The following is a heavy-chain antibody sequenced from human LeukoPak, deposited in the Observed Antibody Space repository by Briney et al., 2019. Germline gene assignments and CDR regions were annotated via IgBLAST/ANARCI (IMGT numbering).Heavy chain of an antibody. D-gene: IGHD3-22*01. CDR3: AKDYRSSGDYHSFDS. CDR1: AFTLSSCA. Sequence: GGSLRLSCAASAFTLSSCAMHWVRQAPGKGLEWVSSISDSGGNTYYADSVKGRFTISRDNSKNTLYLQLNSLRGEDTAVYYCAKDYRSSGDYHSFDSWGRGTLLTVSS. CDR2: ISDSGGNT. V-gene: IGHV3-23*01. J-gene: IGHJ4*02.